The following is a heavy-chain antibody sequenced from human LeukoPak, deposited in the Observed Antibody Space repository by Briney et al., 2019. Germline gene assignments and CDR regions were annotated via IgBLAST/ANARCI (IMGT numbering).Heavy chain of an antibody. D-gene: IGHD5-24*01. CDR3: ARDGYNSAFDL. CDR2: ISYDGSNK. J-gene: IGHJ3*01. Sequence: PGGSLRLSCAASGFTFSSYAMHWVRQAPGKGLEWVAVISYDGSNKYYADSVKGRFTISRDNSKNTLYLQMNSLRSDDTAVYYCARDGYNSAFDLWGQGTMVTVSS. CDR1: GFTFSSYA. V-gene: IGHV3-30-3*01.